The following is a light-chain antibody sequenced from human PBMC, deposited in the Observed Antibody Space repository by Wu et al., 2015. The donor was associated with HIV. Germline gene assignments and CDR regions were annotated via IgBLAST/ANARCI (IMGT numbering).Light chain of an antibody. V-gene: IGKV1-5*03. J-gene: IGKJ1*01. CDR1: QSISSW. Sequence: IQMTQSPSSLSASVGDRVTITCRASQSISSWLAWYQQKPGKAPKLLIYKASSLESGVPSRFSGSGSGTDFTLTISRLEPEDFAVYYCHQHGSSSWTFGQGTKVEIK. CDR2: KAS. CDR3: HQHGSSSWT.